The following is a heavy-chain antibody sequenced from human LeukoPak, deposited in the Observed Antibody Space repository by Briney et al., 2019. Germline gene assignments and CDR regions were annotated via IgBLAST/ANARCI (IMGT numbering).Heavy chain of an antibody. V-gene: IGHV3-66*01. CDR2: IYSGGST. Sequence: GGSLRLSCSGSGFSVSDNYITWVPQAPGKGLEWVSVIYSGGSTYYADSVKSRLTMSRDKSKNMVYLQMNNLRAEDTAVCFCARGGRFTVRGLEEYFYAMDVWGQGTTVTVSS. CDR1: GFSVSDNY. J-gene: IGHJ6*02. CDR3: ARGGRFTVRGLEEYFYAMDV. D-gene: IGHD3-10*01.